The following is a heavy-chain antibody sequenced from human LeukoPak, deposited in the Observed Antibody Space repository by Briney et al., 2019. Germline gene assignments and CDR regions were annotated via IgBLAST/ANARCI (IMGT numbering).Heavy chain of an antibody. CDR1: GFTFSSYA. V-gene: IGHV3-23*01. D-gene: IGHD3-22*01. CDR2: ISGTGGRT. J-gene: IGHJ4*02. Sequence: GGSLRLSCAASGFTFSSYAMSWVRQAPGKGLEWVSAISGTGGRTYYADSVKGRFTISRDNSKNTLYLQMNSLRAEDTAVYYCARAGYYDTIDYWGQGTLVTVSS. CDR3: ARAGYYDTIDY.